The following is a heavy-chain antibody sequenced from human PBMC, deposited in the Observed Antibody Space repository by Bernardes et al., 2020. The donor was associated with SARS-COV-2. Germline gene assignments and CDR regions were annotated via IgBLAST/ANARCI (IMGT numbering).Heavy chain of an antibody. CDR2: LNYNGGST. Sequence: GGSLRLSCVASGFSFGDYGMSWVRQVPGTGLEWVSGLNYNGGSTGYADSVKGRFIISRDNANNSLYLQMHSLRDDDTAFYYCARDRGRNAATTDYWGQGTLVTVSS. V-gene: IGHV3-20*04. D-gene: IGHD1-1*01. CDR1: GFSFGDYG. CDR3: ARDRGRNAATTDY. J-gene: IGHJ4*02.